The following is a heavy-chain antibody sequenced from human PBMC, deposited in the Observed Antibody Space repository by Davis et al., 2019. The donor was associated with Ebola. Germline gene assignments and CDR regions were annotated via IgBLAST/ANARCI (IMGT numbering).Heavy chain of an antibody. Sequence: SETLSLTCTVSGGSISSYYWSWIRQPPGKGLEWIGYIYYSGSTNYNPSLKSRVTISVDTSKNQFSLKLSSVTAADTAVYYCAREDYYDSSGYYYGWFDPWGQGTLVTVSS. D-gene: IGHD3-22*01. V-gene: IGHV4-59*01. J-gene: IGHJ5*02. CDR2: IYYSGST. CDR3: AREDYYDSSGYYYGWFDP. CDR1: GGSISSYY.